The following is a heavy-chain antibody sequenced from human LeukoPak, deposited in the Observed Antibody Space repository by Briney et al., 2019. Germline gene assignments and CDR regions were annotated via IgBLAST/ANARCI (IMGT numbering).Heavy chain of an antibody. V-gene: IGHV3-48*01. Sequence: PGGSLRLSCAASGFTFSTYNMNWVRQAPGKGLEWVSYINGRTRTIYYADSVKGRFTISRDNVNNSLYLQMNSLRAEDTAVYYCARPNFWASDYWGQGTLVTVSS. CDR2: INGRTRTI. CDR3: ARPNFWASDY. CDR1: GFTFSTYN. J-gene: IGHJ4*02. D-gene: IGHD4/OR15-4a*01.